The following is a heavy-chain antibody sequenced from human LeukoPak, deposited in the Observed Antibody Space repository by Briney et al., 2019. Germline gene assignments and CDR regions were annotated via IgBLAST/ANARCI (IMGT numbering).Heavy chain of an antibody. D-gene: IGHD6-19*01. J-gene: IGHJ1*01. CDR2: INPNSGGT. Sequence: GASVKVSCKASGYTFTGYYMHWVRQAPGQGLEWMGWINPNSGGTNYAQKFQGRVTMTRDTSISTAYMELSRLRSDDTAVYYCARSSYEQWLVPLAAYFQHWGQGTLVTVSS. CDR1: GYTFTGYY. V-gene: IGHV1-2*02. CDR3: ARSSYEQWLVPLAAYFQH.